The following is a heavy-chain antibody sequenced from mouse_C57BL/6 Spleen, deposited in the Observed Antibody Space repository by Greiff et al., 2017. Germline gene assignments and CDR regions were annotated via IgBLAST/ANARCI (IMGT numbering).Heavy chain of an antibody. Sequence: EVKLVESGGGLVKPGGSLKLSCAASGFTFSDYGMHWVRQAPEKGLEWVAYISSGSSTIYYADTVKGRFTISRDNAKNTLFLQMTRLRSEDTALYYCARGSYWYFDVWGTGTTVTVSS. J-gene: IGHJ1*03. CDR3: ARGSYWYFDV. V-gene: IGHV5-17*01. CDR1: GFTFSDYG. CDR2: ISSGSSTI. D-gene: IGHD1-1*01.